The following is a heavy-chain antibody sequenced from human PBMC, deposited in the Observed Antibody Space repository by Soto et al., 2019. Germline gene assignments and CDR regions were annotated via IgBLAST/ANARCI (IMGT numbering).Heavy chain of an antibody. Sequence: EVQLLQSGGGMGQPGGSLTLSCAASGFTFNNFSMNWVRQAPGKGLEWVSSVSSGGDNTWYADSVKGRFTISRDNPKNTLYLQMNILSAADTAVYYCAKVQLPHSNYGGGSLLDFWGQGTLVTVSS. CDR3: AKVQLPHSNYGGGSLLDF. V-gene: IGHV3-23*01. J-gene: IGHJ4*02. CDR2: VSSGGDNT. D-gene: IGHD4-4*01. CDR1: GFTFNNFS.